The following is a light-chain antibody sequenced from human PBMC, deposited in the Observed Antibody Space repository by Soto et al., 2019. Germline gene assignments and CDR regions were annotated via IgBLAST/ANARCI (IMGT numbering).Light chain of an antibody. CDR1: ASSIGTNT. CDR2: GDN. CDR3: AAWDGSLNNVL. Sequence: QSVLTQPPSASGTPGQRVTISCSGSASSIGTNTVNWYRQLPGTAPKLLTYGDNQRPSGVPDRFSGSKSGTSASLAISGLQSEDEVEYYCAAWDGSLNNVLFGGGTKLTVL. V-gene: IGLV1-44*01. J-gene: IGLJ3*02.